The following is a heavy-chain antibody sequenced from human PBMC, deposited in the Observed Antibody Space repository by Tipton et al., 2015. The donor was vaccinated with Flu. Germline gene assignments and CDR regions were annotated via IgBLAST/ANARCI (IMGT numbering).Heavy chain of an antibody. D-gene: IGHD3-10*01. J-gene: IGHJ3*01. V-gene: IGHV4-39*07. Sequence: TLSLTCSVSGGSISSSDYYWGWIRQPPGKGLEWIGSLYFSGRTYYNPSLRSRVSLSVDTSKNQISLKLNSVTAADTAVYYCAKVSYGSGSFYSPGVDTFDVWGQGTMVTVSS. CDR1: GGSISSSDYY. CDR3: AKVSYGSGSFYSPGVDTFDV. CDR2: LYFSGRT.